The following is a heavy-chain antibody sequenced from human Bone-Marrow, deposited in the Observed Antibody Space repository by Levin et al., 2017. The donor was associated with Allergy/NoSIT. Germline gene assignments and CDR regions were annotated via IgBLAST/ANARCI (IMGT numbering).Heavy chain of an antibody. V-gene: IGHV3-23*01. J-gene: IGHJ4*02. CDR2: ISGSGGST. CDR1: GFTFSSYA. D-gene: IGHD3-16*01. CDR3: AKDPMITFGGVMRY. Sequence: GESLKISCAASGFTFSSYAMSWVRQAPGKGLEWVSAISGSGGSTYYADSVKGRFTISRDNSKNTLYLQMNSLRAEDTAVYYCAKDPMITFGGVMRYWGQGTLVTVSS.